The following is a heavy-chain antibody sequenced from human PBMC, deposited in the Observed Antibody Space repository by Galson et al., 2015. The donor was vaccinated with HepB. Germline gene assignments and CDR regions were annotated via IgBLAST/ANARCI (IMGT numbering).Heavy chain of an antibody. CDR1: GFTFSSYW. CDR2: IKQDGSEK. V-gene: IGHV3-7*03. Sequence: SLRLSCAASGFTFSSYWMSWVRQAPGKGLEWVANIKQDGSEKYYVDSVKGRFTISRDNAKNSLYLQMNSLRAEDTAVYYCVRDHGTPLYYYYYYGMDVWGQGTTVTVSS. D-gene: IGHD1-1*01. CDR3: VRDHGTPLYYYYYYGMDV. J-gene: IGHJ6*02.